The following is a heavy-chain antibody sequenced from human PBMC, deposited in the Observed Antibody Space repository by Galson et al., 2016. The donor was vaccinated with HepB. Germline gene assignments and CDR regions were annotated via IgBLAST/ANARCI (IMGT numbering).Heavy chain of an antibody. CDR1: GFIFSNYA. Sequence: SLRLSCAASGFIFSNYAMHWVRQAPGKGLEWVVVISYEASNKNYADSVKGRFTISRDNSKNTLYLQMNSLRVEDTAVYYCARDAYYYDSSGLDYWGQGTPVTVSS. D-gene: IGHD3-22*01. CDR2: ISYEASNK. J-gene: IGHJ4*02. CDR3: ARDAYYYDSSGLDY. V-gene: IGHV3-30-3*01.